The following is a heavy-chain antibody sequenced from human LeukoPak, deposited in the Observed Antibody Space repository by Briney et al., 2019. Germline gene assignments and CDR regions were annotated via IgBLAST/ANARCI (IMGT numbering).Heavy chain of an antibody. CDR3: ARVSIAAAQGWSDP. J-gene: IGHJ5*02. Sequence: NSSETLSLTCTVSGYSISSGYYWGWIRQPPGKGLEWIGSIYHSGSTHYNPSLKSRVTISVDTSKNQFSLKLSSVTAADTAVYYCARVSIAAAQGWSDPWGQGTLVTVSS. CDR2: IYHSGST. CDR1: GYSISSGYY. D-gene: IGHD6-13*01. V-gene: IGHV4-38-2*02.